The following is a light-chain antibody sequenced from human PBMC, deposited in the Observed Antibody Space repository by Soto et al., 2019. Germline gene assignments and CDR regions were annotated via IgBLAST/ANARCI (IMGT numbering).Light chain of an antibody. J-gene: IGLJ1*01. CDR2: DVS. CDR1: SSDVGDYNY. V-gene: IGLV2-14*01. CDR3: SSYTSSSTLV. Sequence: QSVLTQPASVSGSPGQSITISCTGTSSDVGDYNYVSWYQQHPGKAPKVMIYDVSNRPSGVSNRFSGSKSGNTASLTISGLQAEDEADYYCSSYTSSSTLVFVTGTKVTVL.